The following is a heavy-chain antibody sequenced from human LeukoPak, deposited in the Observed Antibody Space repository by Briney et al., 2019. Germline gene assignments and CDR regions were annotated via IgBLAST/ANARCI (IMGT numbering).Heavy chain of an antibody. CDR1: GFTFSSYS. J-gene: IGHJ2*01. D-gene: IGHD2-15*01. CDR3: ASTGLYCSGGSCYSEDWYFDL. CDR2: IRSSSSYI. Sequence: PGGSLRLSCAASGFTFSSYSMNWVRQAPGKGLEWVSSIRSSSSYIYYADSVKGRFTISRDNAKNSLYLQMSSLRAEDTAVYYCASTGLYCSGGSCYSEDWYFDLWGRGTLVTVSS. V-gene: IGHV3-21*01.